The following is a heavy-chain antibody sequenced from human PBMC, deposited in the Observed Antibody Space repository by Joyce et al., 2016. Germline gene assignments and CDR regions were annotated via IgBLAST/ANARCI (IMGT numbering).Heavy chain of an antibody. Sequence: QVQLVQSGAEVKKPGASVKVSCKASGYTFTGYYVHWVRQAPGQGREWMGWIKPNSGETNYAQKFQGRGTMTRDTSKSTAYMEMTRLRYDDTAVYYCSRARRMGALPLDCWGQGTLVTVSS. D-gene: IGHD1-26*01. V-gene: IGHV1-2*02. CDR1: GYTFTGYY. J-gene: IGHJ4*02. CDR3: SRARRMGALPLDC. CDR2: IKPNSGET.